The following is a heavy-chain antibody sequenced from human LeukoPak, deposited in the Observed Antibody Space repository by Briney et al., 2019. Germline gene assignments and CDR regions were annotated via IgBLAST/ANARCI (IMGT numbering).Heavy chain of an antibody. CDR1: GFTFSSYW. J-gene: IGHJ2*01. CDR2: IKQDGSEK. Sequence: PGGSLRLSCAASGFTFSSYWMSWVRQAPGKGLEWVANIKQDGSEKYYVDSVKGRFTISRDNAKNSLYLQMNSLRAEDTAVYYCARDPHETPVTTSYGYWYFDLWGRGTLVTVSS. V-gene: IGHV3-7*01. D-gene: IGHD4-17*01. CDR3: ARDPHETPVTTSYGYWYFDL.